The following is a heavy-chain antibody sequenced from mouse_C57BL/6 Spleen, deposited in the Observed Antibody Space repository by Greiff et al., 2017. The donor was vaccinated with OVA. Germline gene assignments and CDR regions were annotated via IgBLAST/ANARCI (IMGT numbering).Heavy chain of an antibody. CDR1: GYSITSGYY. Sequence: DVQLVESGPGLVKPSQSLSLTCSVTGYSITSGYYWNWIRQFPGNKLEWMGYISYDGSNNYNPSLKNRISITRDTSKNQFFLKLNSVTTEDTATYYCARDLSYWGQGTTLTVSS. J-gene: IGHJ2*01. CDR3: ARDLSY. V-gene: IGHV3-6*01. CDR2: ISYDGSN.